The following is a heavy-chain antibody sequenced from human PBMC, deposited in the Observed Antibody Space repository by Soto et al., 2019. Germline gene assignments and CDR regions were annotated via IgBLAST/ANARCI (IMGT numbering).Heavy chain of an antibody. D-gene: IGHD3-16*01. CDR2: ISYDGSNK. CDR3: ARTPAWGSPEYFQH. CDR1: GFTFSSYA. Sequence: PGGSLRLSCAASGFTFSSYAMHWVRQAPGKGLEWVAVISYDGSNKYYADSVKGRFTISRDNSKNTLYLQMNSLRAEDTAVYYCARTPAWGSPEYFQHWGQGTLVTVSS. J-gene: IGHJ1*01. V-gene: IGHV3-30-3*01.